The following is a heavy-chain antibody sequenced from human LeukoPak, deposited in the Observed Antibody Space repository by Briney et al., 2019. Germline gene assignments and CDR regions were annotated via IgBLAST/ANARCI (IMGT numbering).Heavy chain of an antibody. D-gene: IGHD3-22*01. CDR2: IIPIFGTA. V-gene: IGHV1-69*13. Sequence: ASVKVSCKASGGTFSSYAISWVRQAPGQGLEWMGGIIPIFGTANYAQEFQGRVTITADESTSTAYMELSSLRSEDTAVYYCARDLGEGYYYDSSALDYWGQGTLVTVSS. CDR3: ARDLGEGYYYDSSALDY. J-gene: IGHJ4*02. CDR1: GGTFSSYA.